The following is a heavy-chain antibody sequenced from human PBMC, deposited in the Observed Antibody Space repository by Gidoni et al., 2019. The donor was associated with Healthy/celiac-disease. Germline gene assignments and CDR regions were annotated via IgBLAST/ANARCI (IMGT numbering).Heavy chain of an antibody. CDR3: ARVNRGLHPSNYYYGMDV. V-gene: IGHV3-48*02. D-gene: IGHD3-10*01. CDR2: ISSSSSTI. Sequence: EVQLVESGGGLVQPGGSLRLSCAASGFTFSSYSMNWFRQAPGKGLEWVSYISSSSSTIYYADSVKGRFTISRDNAKNSLYLQMNSLRDEDTAVYYCARVNRGLHPSNYYYGMDVWGQGTTVTVSS. CDR1: GFTFSSYS. J-gene: IGHJ6*02.